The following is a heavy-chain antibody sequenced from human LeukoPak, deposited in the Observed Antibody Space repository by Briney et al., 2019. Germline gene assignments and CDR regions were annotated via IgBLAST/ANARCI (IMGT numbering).Heavy chain of an antibody. CDR1: GFTFNSYA. J-gene: IGHJ4*02. CDR2: IGTSGDTT. CDR3: AKGPYYDTSL. D-gene: IGHD3-22*01. V-gene: IGHV3-23*01. Sequence: SGGSLRLSCAASGFTFNSYAMSWVRQAPGKGLEWVSAIGTSGDTTYYADSVKGRFTISRDNSKNTLYLQMNSLRAEDTAVYYCAKGPYYDTSLWGQGTLVTVSS.